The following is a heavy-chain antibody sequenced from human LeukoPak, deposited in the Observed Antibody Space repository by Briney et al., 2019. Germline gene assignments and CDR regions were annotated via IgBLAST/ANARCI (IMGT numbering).Heavy chain of an antibody. CDR1: GFTFSSYG. V-gene: IGHV3-23*01. J-gene: IGHJ6*03. CDR3: AKGGHYVWGSYRSYYVYYYMDV. D-gene: IGHD3-16*02. CDR2: ISGSGGST. Sequence: GGSLRLSCAASGFTFSSYGMSWVRQAPGKGLEWVSAISGSGGSTYYADPVKGRFTISRDNSKNTLYLQMNSLRAEDTAVYYYAKGGHYVWGSYRSYYVYYYMDVWGKGTTVTISS.